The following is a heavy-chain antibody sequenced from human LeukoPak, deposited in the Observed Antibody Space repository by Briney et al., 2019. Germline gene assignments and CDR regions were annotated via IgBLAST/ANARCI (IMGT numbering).Heavy chain of an antibody. Sequence: SETLSLTCTVSGGSISSYYWSWIRQPPGKGLEWIGYIYYSGSTNYSPSLKSRVTISVDTSKNQFSLKLSSVTAADTAVYYCARVATVTSNWFDPWGLGTLVTVSS. V-gene: IGHV4-59*01. J-gene: IGHJ5*02. CDR3: ARVATVTSNWFDP. CDR2: IYYSGST. CDR1: GGSISSYY. D-gene: IGHD4-17*01.